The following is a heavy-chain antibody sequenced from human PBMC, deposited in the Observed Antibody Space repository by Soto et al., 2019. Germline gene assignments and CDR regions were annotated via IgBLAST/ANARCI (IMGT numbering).Heavy chain of an antibody. CDR3: PKHRHGGKFDY. CDR1: GCTFNTYA. Sequence: GGSLRLSCAASGCTFNTYAMSWVRQAPGKGLEWVATISGTGGSTYYADSVKGRFTISRDNSKNTLYLQMNSLRGEDTAVYYCPKHRHGGKFDYWGQGTQVTVSS. CDR2: ISGTGGST. J-gene: IGHJ4*02. V-gene: IGHV3-23*01.